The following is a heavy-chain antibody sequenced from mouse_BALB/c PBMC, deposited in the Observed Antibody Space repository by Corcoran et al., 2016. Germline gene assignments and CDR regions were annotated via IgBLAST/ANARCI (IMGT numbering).Heavy chain of an antibody. Sequence: QVQLQQSGAELARPGASVKMSCKASGYTFTSYTMHLVKQRPGQGLEWIGYINPSSGYTNYNQKFKDKATLTADKSSSTAYMQLSSLTSEDSAVYYCARGFYAMDYWGQGTSVTVSS. J-gene: IGHJ4*01. V-gene: IGHV1-4*01. CDR1: GYTFTSYT. CDR3: ARGFYAMDY. CDR2: INPSSGYT.